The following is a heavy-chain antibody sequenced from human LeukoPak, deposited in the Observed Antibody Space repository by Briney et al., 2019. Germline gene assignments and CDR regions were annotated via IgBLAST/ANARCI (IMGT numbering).Heavy chain of an antibody. J-gene: IGHJ6*03. CDR2: IKQDGSEK. Sequence: GGSLRLSCAASGFTFSSYWMSWVRQAPGKGLGWVANIKQDGSEKYYVESVKGRFTISRDNAKNSLYLQMNSLRAEDTAVYYCARHPYDILTGYGYYYYYMDVWGKGTTVIVSS. CDR1: GFTFSSYW. CDR3: ARHPYDILTGYGYYYYYMDV. V-gene: IGHV3-7*03. D-gene: IGHD3-9*01.